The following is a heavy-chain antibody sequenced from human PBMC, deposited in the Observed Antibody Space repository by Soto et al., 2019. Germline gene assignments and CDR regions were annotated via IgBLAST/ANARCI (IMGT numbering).Heavy chain of an antibody. CDR3: AKDCGARAAGSHTLGYFDY. D-gene: IGHD6-13*01. CDR2: ISGSGDST. J-gene: IGHJ4*02. Sequence: GGSLRLSCAASGFTFSSYAMSWVRQAPGKGLEWVSGISGSGDSTYYADSVKGRFTISRDNSKNTLYLQINSLRAEDTAEYYCAKDCGARAAGSHTLGYFDYWGQGA. CDR1: GFTFSSYA. V-gene: IGHV3-23*01.